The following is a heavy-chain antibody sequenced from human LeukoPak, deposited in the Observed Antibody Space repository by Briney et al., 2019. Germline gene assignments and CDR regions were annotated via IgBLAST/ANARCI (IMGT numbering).Heavy chain of an antibody. V-gene: IGHV3-9*01. CDR2: ISWNSGSI. CDR3: AKGLFLRLGELSLYHDAFDI. Sequence: GRSLRLSCAASGFTFDGYAMHWVRQAPGKGLEWVSGISWNSGSIGYADSVKGRFTISRDNAKNSLYLQMNSLRAEDTALYYCAKGLFLRLGELSLYHDAFDIWGQGTMVTVSS. D-gene: IGHD3-16*02. CDR1: GFTFDGYA. J-gene: IGHJ3*02.